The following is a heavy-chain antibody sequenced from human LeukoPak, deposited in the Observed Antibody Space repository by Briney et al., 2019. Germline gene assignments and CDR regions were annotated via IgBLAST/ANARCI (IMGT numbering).Heavy chain of an antibody. V-gene: IGHV3-30*19. CDR1: GFTFSSYG. D-gene: IGHD4-11*01. CDR3: AKDAQVYSTYDWRWFDP. CDR2: ISYDGSNK. J-gene: IGHJ5*02. Sequence: GGSLRLSCAASGFTFSSYGMHYGIHWVRQAPGKGLEWVAVISYDGSNKYYADSVKGRFTISRDNSKNTLYLQMNSLRAEDTAIYYCAKDAQVYSTYDWRWFDPWGQGTLVTVSS.